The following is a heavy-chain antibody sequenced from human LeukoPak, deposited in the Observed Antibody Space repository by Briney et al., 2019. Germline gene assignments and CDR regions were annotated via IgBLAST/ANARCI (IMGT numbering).Heavy chain of an antibody. J-gene: IGHJ4*02. Sequence: GGSLRLSCAVSGFTVSSNYMSWVRQAPGKGLEWVSVIYSDGTTYSADSADSVRGRFTISRDNSKNTLYLQIKSLRAEDTAVYYCARGIAAAGTALYNWGQGTLLTVSS. CDR2: IYSDGTT. CDR1: GFTVSSNY. CDR3: ARGIAAAGTALYN. D-gene: IGHD6-13*01. V-gene: IGHV3-53*01.